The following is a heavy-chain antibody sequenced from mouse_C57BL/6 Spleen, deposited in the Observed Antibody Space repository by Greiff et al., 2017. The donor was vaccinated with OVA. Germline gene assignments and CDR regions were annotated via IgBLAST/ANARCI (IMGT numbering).Heavy chain of an antibody. Sequence: EVQRVESGGGLVKPGGSLKLSCAASGFTFSSYTMSWVRQTPEKRLEWVATISGGGGNTYYPDSVKGRFTISRDNAKNTLYLQMSSLRSEDTALYYCARQGGLRQYFDYWGQGTTLTVSS. CDR3: ARQGGLRQYFDY. CDR1: GFTFSSYT. CDR2: ISGGGGNT. J-gene: IGHJ2*01. D-gene: IGHD2-4*01. V-gene: IGHV5-9*01.